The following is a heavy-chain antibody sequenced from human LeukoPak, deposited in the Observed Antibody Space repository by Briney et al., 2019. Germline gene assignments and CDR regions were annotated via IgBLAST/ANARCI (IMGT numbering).Heavy chain of an antibody. J-gene: IGHJ6*03. Sequence: TSETLSLTCSVSGSSISSSSYYWNWIRQPPGKGLEWVGSIYYSGTTYYNSSLKSRVAISEDPSKNRFSLMLTSVTAADTAVYYCARQVSDYFYYYIDVWGEGTTVIVSS. CDR3: ARQVSDYFYYYIDV. CDR1: GSSISSSSYY. CDR2: IYYSGTT. V-gene: IGHV4-39*01.